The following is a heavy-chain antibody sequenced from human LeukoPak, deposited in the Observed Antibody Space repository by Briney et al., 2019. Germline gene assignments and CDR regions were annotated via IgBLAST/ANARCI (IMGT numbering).Heavy chain of an antibody. CDR1: GFTFSSYA. D-gene: IGHD2-2*03. CDR3: ARDQMDIVVVPAASYYYYMDV. J-gene: IGHJ6*03. V-gene: IGHV3-30*01. Sequence: GGSLRLSCAASGFTFSSYAMHWVRQAPGKVLEWVAVISYDGSNKYYADSVKGRFTISRDNSKNTLYLQMNSLRAEDTAVYYCARDQMDIVVVPAASYYYYMDVWGKGTTVTVSS. CDR2: ISYDGSNK.